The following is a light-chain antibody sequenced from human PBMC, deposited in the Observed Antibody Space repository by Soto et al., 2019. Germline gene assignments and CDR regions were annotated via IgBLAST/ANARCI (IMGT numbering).Light chain of an antibody. V-gene: IGKV1-5*03. CDR2: KTT. CDR3: QQYNTYFSLT. CDR1: QTIDSW. Sequence: DILMTQSPSTVSASVGDIVTITCRASQTIDSWVAWYQQKPGKAPKLLIYKTTSLESGVPSRFIGSRSGTEYTLTISGLQPDDFAPYYCQQYNTYFSLTFGGGTKVDIK. J-gene: IGKJ4*01.